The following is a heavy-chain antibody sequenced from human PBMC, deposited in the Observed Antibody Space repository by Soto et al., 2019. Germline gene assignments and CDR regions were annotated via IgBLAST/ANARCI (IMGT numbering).Heavy chain of an antibody. CDR3: ARVRDPHLDHYGLDV. CDR1: GFRFDVYG. V-gene: IGHV1-69*06. J-gene: IGHJ6*02. Sequence: QAQLVQSGAEVKNPGSSVKVSCKTSGFRFDVYGIHWVRQAPGQGLEWVGGLIPIYDAPYYAQKFQGRVTITADKSTTTVHLELSSLRSDDTAVYFCARVRDPHLDHYGLDVWGQGTTVTVS. D-gene: IGHD2-21*02. CDR2: LIPIYDAP.